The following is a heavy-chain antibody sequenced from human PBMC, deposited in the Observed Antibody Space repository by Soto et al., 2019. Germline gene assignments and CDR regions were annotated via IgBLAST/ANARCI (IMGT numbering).Heavy chain of an antibody. CDR1: GFTFSSYG. CDR3: AKKGDIVVVPAAYMDV. CDR2: ISYDGSNK. D-gene: IGHD2-2*01. Sequence: QVQLVESGGGVVQPGRSLRLSCAASGFTFSSYGMHWVRQAPGKGLEWVAVISYDGSNKYFADSVKGRFTISRDNSKNTLYLQMNSLRAEDTAVYYCAKKGDIVVVPAAYMDVWGKGTTVTVSS. J-gene: IGHJ6*03. V-gene: IGHV3-30*18.